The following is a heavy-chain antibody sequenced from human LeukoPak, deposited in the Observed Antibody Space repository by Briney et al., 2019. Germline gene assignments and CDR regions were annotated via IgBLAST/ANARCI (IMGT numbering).Heavy chain of an antibody. CDR3: ARDRPPDYYYYGMDV. CDR1: GFTFSSYS. CDR2: ISSSSSYI. J-gene: IGHJ6*02. Sequence: GGSLRPSCAASGFTFSSYSMNWVRQAPGKGLEWVSSISSSSSYIYYADSVKGRFTISRDNAKNSLYLQMNSLRAEDTAVYYCARDRPPDYYYYGMDVWGQGTTVTVSS. V-gene: IGHV3-21*01.